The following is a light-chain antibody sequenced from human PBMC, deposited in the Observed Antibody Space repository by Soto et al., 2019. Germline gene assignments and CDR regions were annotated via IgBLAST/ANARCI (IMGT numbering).Light chain of an antibody. CDR2: GAS. CDR1: LSVSNN. Sequence: EIVMTQSPATLSVSPGERATLSCRTSLSVSNNLVWYQQKPGQAPRLLIYGASTRATGIPARFSGSGSGTEFTLTISSLQSEDFAVYYCQQYNNWPRTFGQGTKLEIK. J-gene: IGKJ2*01. V-gene: IGKV3-15*01. CDR3: QQYNNWPRT.